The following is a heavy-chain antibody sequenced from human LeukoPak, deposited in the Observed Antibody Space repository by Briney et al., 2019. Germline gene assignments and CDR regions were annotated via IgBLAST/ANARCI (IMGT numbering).Heavy chain of an antibody. CDR3: AKDSRSLAAAREVDY. CDR2: ISYDGSNK. J-gene: IGHJ4*02. Sequence: PGGSLRLSCAASGFTFSSYAMHWVRQAPGKGLEWVAVISYDGSNKYYADSVKGRFTISRDNSRNTLYLQMNSLRAEDTAVYCCAKDSRSLAAAREVDYWGQGTLVTVSS. D-gene: IGHD6-13*01. V-gene: IGHV3-30*04. CDR1: GFTFSSYA.